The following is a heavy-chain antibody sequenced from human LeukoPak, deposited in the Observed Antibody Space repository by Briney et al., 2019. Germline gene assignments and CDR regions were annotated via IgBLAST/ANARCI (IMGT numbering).Heavy chain of an antibody. V-gene: IGHV1-69*13. D-gene: IGHD3-9*01. CDR1: GGTFSSYA. J-gene: IGHJ4*02. Sequence: SVKVSCKASGGTFSSYAISWVRQAPGQGLEWMGGIIPIFGTANYAQKFQGRVTITADESTSTAYMELSSLRSEDTAVYYCARDAPTYYDILTGYYPHYWGQGTLVTVSS. CDR2: IIPIFGTA. CDR3: ARDAPTYYDILTGYYPHY.